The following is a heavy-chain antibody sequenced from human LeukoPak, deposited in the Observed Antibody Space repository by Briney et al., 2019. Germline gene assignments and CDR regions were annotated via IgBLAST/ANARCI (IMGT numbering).Heavy chain of an antibody. J-gene: IGHJ6*02. D-gene: IGHD6-13*01. V-gene: IGHV4-59*01. Sequence: PSETLSLTCTVSGGSISSYYWSWIRQPPGKGLEWIGYIYYSGSTNYNPSLKSRVTISVDTSKNQFSLKLSSVTAADTAVYYCARGGAAAGPTPYYYGMVVWGQGTTVTVSS. CDR3: ARGGAAAGPTPYYYGMVV. CDR1: GGSISSYY. CDR2: IYYSGST.